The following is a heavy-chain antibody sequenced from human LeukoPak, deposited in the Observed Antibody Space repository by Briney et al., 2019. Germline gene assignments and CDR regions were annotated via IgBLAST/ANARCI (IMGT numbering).Heavy chain of an antibody. CDR2: ISSSSSYI. CDR3: AREVPELPRAFDI. CDR1: GFTFSSYT. D-gene: IGHD2-21*01. J-gene: IGHJ3*02. Sequence: KPGGSLRLSCAASGFTFSSYTMNWVRQAPGKGLEWVSSISSSSSYIYSADSLKGRFTISRDNAKNSLYLQMNSLRAEDTAMYYCAREVPELPRAFDIWGQGTMVTVSS. V-gene: IGHV3-21*01.